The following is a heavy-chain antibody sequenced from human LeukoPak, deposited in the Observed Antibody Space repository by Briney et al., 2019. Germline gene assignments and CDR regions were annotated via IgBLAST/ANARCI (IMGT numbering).Heavy chain of an antibody. CDR3: ARVGDYYDSSGYYYHIVDY. D-gene: IGHD3-22*01. J-gene: IGHJ4*02. CDR1: GFTFSSYS. V-gene: IGHV3-21*01. Sequence: GGSLRLSCAASGFTFSSYSMNWVRQAPGKGLEWVSSISSSSSYIYYADSVKGRFTISRDNAKNSLYLQMNSLRAEDTAVYHCARVGDYYDSSGYYYHIVDYWGQGTLVTVSS. CDR2: ISSSSSYI.